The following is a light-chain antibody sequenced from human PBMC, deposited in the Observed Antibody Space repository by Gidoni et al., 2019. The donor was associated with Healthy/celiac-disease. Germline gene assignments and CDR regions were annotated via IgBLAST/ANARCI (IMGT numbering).Light chain of an antibody. V-gene: IGKV3-20*01. CDR2: GAS. CDR3: QQYGSSLYT. CDR1: QSVSSSY. J-gene: IGKJ2*01. Sequence: ELVLTQSPGTLSLSPGERATLSCRASQSVSSSYLAWYQQKPGQAPRLLLYGASSRATGIPDRFSGSGSGTDFTLTISRLEPEDFAVYYCQQYGSSLYTFGQGTKLEIK.